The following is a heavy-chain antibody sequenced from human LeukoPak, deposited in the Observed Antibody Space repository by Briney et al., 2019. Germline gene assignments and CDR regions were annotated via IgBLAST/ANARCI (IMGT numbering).Heavy chain of an antibody. J-gene: IGHJ3*02. CDR3: ARGYRDDAFDI. V-gene: IGHV4-4*07. D-gene: IGHD3-16*02. Sequence: SETLSLTCTVSGCSISSYNWSWIRQPAGKGLEWIGRIYTSGSTNYYPSLQSRVTMSVDTSKNQFSLKLSSVTAADTAVYYCARGYRDDAFDIWGQGTMVTVSS. CDR1: GCSISSYN. CDR2: IYTSGST.